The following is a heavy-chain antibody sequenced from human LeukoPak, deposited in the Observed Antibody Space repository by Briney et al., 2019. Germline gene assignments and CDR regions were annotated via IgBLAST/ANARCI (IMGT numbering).Heavy chain of an antibody. J-gene: IGHJ2*01. CDR1: GGSISSYY. CDR2: IYYTGST. D-gene: IGHD6-13*01. V-gene: IGHV4-59*01. CDR3: ARVYYSSSYDYWYFDL. Sequence: SETLSLTCTVSGGSISSYYWSWIRQPPGKGLEWVGYIYYTGSTNYNPSLKSRVTISVDTSKNQFSLKLTSVTAADTAVYYCARVYYSSSYDYWYFDLWGRGTLVTVSS.